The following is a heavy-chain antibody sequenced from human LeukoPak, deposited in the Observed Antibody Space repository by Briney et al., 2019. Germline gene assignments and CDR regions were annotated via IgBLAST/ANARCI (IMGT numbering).Heavy chain of an antibody. Sequence: GRSLRLSCAAAALTFSSYGMHWVRQAPGKGLEWVAVMSYEGSNKYYADSVKGRFTISRDNSKNTLYLQMNSLRAEDTAVSYCAKPPYSGSLRAFDIWGQGTMVTVSS. J-gene: IGHJ3*02. CDR3: AKPPYSGSLRAFDI. V-gene: IGHV3-30*18. D-gene: IGHD1-26*01. CDR1: ALTFSSYG. CDR2: MSYEGSNK.